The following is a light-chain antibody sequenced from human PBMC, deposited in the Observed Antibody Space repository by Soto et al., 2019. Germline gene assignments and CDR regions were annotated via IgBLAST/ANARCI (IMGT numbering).Light chain of an antibody. CDR1: QSVRSN. Sequence: EIVMTQSPATLSASPGERATLSCRASQSVRSNLAWYQQKPGQAPRLLIYGASTRATGIPDRFSGSGSGTDFTLTISRLEPEDFAVYYCQQYGSSPWTFGQGTKVAIK. CDR2: GAS. CDR3: QQYGSSPWT. V-gene: IGKV3-20*01. J-gene: IGKJ1*01.